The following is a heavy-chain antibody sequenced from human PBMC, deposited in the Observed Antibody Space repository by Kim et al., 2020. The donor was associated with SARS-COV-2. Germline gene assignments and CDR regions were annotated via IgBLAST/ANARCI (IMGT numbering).Heavy chain of an antibody. V-gene: IGHV4-34*01. CDR3: ARGHYDFWGGYIRSFDY. CDR1: GGSFSGYY. D-gene: IGHD3-3*01. Sequence: SETLSLTCAVYGGSFSGYYWSWIRQPPGKGLEWIGEINHSGSTNYNPSLKSRVTISVDTSKNQFSLKLSSVTAADTAVYYCARGHYDFWGGYIRSFDYWGQGTLVTVSS. CDR2: INHSGST. J-gene: IGHJ4*02.